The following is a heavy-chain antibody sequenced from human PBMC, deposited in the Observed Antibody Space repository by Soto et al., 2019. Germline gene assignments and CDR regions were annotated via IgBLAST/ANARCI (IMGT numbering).Heavy chain of an antibody. CDR2: ISYDGTNI. CDR3: ARDPKTSGGQHWAFNYFDS. D-gene: IGHD7-27*01. V-gene: IGHV3-30-3*01. Sequence: PGGSLRLSCAASGFSFSISPMHWVRQAPGKGPEWVALISYDGTNIFYADSVKGRFTISRDNSKSTLYLQVDSLRPEDAAVYYCARDPKTSGGQHWAFNYFDSWGQGTLVTVSS. CDR1: GFSFSISP. J-gene: IGHJ4*02.